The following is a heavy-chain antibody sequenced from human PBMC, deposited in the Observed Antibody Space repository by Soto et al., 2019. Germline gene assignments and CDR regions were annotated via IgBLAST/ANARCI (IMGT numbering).Heavy chain of an antibody. CDR2: ISAYNGNT. V-gene: IGHV1-18*01. J-gene: IGHJ4*02. Sequence: QVRLVQSGAEVKKPGASVKVSCKASGYTFTSYGISWLRQAPGQGLEWMGWISAYNGNTNYAQKLQGRVTMTTDTSTSRAYMELRRLRSDDTAVYYCARVLVRTTGTTWGCGSSYWGQGTLVTVSS. CDR1: GYTFTSYG. CDR3: ARVLVRTTGTTWGCGSSY. D-gene: IGHD4-17*01.